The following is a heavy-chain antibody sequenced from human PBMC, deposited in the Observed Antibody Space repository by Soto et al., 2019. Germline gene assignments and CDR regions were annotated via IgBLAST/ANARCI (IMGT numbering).Heavy chain of an antibody. CDR1: GLPISSYS. V-gene: IGHV3-21*01. CDR2: ISSSSSYI. Sequence: PGGSLRLSCTSSGLPISSYSMHLVRPVPGKGLEWVSSISSSSSYIYYADSVKGRFTIYRDNSKNTLYLQMNSLRAEDTAVYYCAREGWSVSDAFNIWGQGKMVTVSS. J-gene: IGHJ3*02. CDR3: AREGWSVSDAFNI. D-gene: IGHD2-15*01.